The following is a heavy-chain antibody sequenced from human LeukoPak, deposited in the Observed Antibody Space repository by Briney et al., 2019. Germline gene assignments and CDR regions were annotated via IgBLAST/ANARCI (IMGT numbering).Heavy chain of an antibody. Sequence: ASVKVSCKASGGTFGSYAISWVRQAPGQGLEWMGGIIPIFGTANYAQKFQGRVTITTDESTSTAYMELSSLRSEDTAVYYCARALRGYSGFHYYYYYMDVWGKGTTVTVSS. CDR3: ARALRGYSGFHYYYYYMDV. CDR2: IIPIFGTA. CDR1: GGTFGSYA. J-gene: IGHJ6*03. D-gene: IGHD5-12*01. V-gene: IGHV1-69*05.